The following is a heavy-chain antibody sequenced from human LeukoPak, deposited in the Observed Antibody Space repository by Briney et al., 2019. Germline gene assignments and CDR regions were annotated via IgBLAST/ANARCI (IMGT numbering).Heavy chain of an antibody. CDR3: ARVFGAGRRWFDP. V-gene: IGHV4-34*01. CDR1: GGSFSGYY. J-gene: IGHJ5*02. Sequence: SETLSLTCAVYGGSFSGYYWSWIRQPPGKGLEWIGETNHSGSTNYNPSLKSRVTISVDTSKNQFSLKLSSVTAADTAVYYCARVFGAGRRWFDPWGQGTLVTVSS. CDR2: TNHSGST. D-gene: IGHD6-13*01.